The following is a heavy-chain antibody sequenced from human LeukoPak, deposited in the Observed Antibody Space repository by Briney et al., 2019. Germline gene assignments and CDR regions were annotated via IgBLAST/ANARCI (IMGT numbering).Heavy chain of an antibody. CDR3: ARGGGGYYMDV. D-gene: IGHD3-16*01. CDR1: GYSISSGYY. J-gene: IGHJ6*03. Sequence: SETLSLTCTVSGYSISSGYYWGWIRQPPGKGLEWIGSIYHSGSTYYNPSLKSRVTISVDTSKNQFSLKLSSVTAADTAVYYCARGGGGYYMDVWGKGTTVTISS. CDR2: IYHSGST. V-gene: IGHV4-38-2*02.